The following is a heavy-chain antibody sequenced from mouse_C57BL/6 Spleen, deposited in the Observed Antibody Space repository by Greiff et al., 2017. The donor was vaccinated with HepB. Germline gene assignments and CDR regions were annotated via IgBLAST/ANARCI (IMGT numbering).Heavy chain of an antibody. D-gene: IGHD1-1*01. J-gene: IGHJ2*01. CDR3: ARRYGSSDHYFDY. CDR2: INPYNGGT. CDR1: GYTFTDYY. V-gene: IGHV1-19*01. Sequence: VQLQQSGPVLVKPGASVKMSCKASGYTFTDYYMNWVKQSHGKSLEWIGVINPYNGGTSYNQKFKGKATLTVDKSSSTAYMELNSLTSEDSAVYYCARRYGSSDHYFDYWGQGTTLTVSS.